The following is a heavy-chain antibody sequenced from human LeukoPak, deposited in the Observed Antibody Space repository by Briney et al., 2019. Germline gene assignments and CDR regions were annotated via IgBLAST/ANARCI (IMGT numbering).Heavy chain of an antibody. J-gene: IGHJ3*02. Sequence: GASVKVSCKASGGPFINYDFTFTSYAITWVRQAPGQGLEWMGGIIPIYGRADYPQKFQGRVTITADESTRTVTMQLSSLRSEDTAVYYCAGFFYDNSNAAFDIWGQGTVVTVS. CDR1: GGPFINYDFTFTSYA. CDR2: IIPIYGRA. V-gene: IGHV1-69*13. CDR3: AGFFYDNSNAAFDI. D-gene: IGHD3-22*01.